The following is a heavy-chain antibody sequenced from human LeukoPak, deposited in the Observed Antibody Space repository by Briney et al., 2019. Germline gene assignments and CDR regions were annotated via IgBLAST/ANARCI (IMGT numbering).Heavy chain of an antibody. Sequence: GGSLRLSCAASGFTFSSYSMNWVRQAPGKGLEWVSYISSSSSTIYYADSVKGRFTISRDNAKNSLYLQMNSLRAEDTAVYYWARAALQYQLLSYMAVGEKGTRVTVSS. CDR3: ARAALQYQLLSYMAV. V-gene: IGHV3-48*04. D-gene: IGHD2-2*01. J-gene: IGHJ6*03. CDR2: ISSSSSTI. CDR1: GFTFSSYS.